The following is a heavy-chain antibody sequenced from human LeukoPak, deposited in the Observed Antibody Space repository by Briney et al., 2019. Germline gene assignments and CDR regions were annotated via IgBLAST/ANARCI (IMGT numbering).Heavy chain of an antibody. Sequence: AGGSLRLSCAASGFTISTYWMHWVRQAPGKGLVWVSRINSDGSSTTYADSVKGRFTISRDYAKNTLYLQMNSLRAEDTAVYYCARDENDAFDIWGQGTMVTVSS. CDR1: GFTISTYW. J-gene: IGHJ3*02. V-gene: IGHV3-74*01. CDR2: INSDGSST. CDR3: ARDENDAFDI.